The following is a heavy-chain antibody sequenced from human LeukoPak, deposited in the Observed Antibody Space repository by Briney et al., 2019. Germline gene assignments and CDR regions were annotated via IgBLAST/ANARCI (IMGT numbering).Heavy chain of an antibody. CDR1: GWSFSGYY. Sequence: PSETLSLTCAVYGWSFSGYYWSWIRQPPGKGLEWIGEINHSGSTNYNPSLKSRVTISVDTSKNQFSLKLSSVTAADTAVYNCARTMFDFWSGYRWFDPWGQGTLVTVSS. V-gene: IGHV4-34*01. D-gene: IGHD3-3*01. CDR3: ARTMFDFWSGYRWFDP. J-gene: IGHJ5*02. CDR2: INHSGST.